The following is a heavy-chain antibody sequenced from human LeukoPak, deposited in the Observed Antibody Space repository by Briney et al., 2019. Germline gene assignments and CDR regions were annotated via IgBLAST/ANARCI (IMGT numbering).Heavy chain of an antibody. CDR1: GYSISSGYY. V-gene: IGHV4-38-2*02. CDR2: IYHSGST. Sequence: SETLSLTCTVSGYSISSGYYWGRIRQPPGKGLEWIGSIYHSGSTYYNPSLKSRVTISVDTSKNQFSLKLSSVTAADTAVYYCARDGGMIVVGSGAFDIWGQGTMVTVSS. J-gene: IGHJ3*02. CDR3: ARDGGMIVVGSGAFDI. D-gene: IGHD3-22*01.